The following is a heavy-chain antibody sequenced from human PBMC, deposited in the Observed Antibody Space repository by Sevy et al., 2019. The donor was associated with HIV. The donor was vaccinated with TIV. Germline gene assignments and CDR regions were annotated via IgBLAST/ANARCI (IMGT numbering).Heavy chain of an antibody. CDR3: ARRLAAAGGGNEYFQP. CDR2: MSYSGNS. J-gene: IGHJ1*01. V-gene: IGHV4-39*01. CDR1: GDSINNKAYY. Sequence: SETLSLTCTVSGDSINNKAYYWAWIRQPPGKGLEWIGSMSYSGNSYYNPSLNCRVTISLDTSKNQFSLRLTFVTAADTAVYYCARRLAAAGGGNEYFQPWGQGTLVTVSS. D-gene: IGHD6-13*01.